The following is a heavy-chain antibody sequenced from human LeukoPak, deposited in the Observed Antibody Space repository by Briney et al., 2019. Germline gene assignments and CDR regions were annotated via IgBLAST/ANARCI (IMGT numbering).Heavy chain of an antibody. Sequence: PGGSLRLSCAASGFTFSSYGMHWVRQAPGKRLEWVAFIRYDGSNKYYADSVKGRFTISRDNSKNTLYMQMNSLRAEHTAVYYCAKKPAAIAFYYYYMDVWGKGTTVTVSS. CDR3: AKKPAAIAFYYYYMDV. CDR2: IRYDGSNK. CDR1: GFTFSSYG. J-gene: IGHJ6*03. D-gene: IGHD2-2*02. V-gene: IGHV3-30*02.